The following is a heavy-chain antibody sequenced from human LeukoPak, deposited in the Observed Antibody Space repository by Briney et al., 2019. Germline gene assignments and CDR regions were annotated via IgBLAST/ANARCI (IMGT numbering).Heavy chain of an antibody. CDR2: ISYDGSNK. D-gene: IGHD6-6*01. Sequence: PGGSLRLSCAASGFTFSSYAMHWVRQAPGKGLEWVAVISYDGSNKYYADSVKGRFTISRDNSKNKPYLQMNSLRAEDTAVYYCARDGSFLAARDYYYYYMDVWGKGTTVTVSS. CDR3: ARDGSFLAARDYYYYYMDV. V-gene: IGHV3-30-3*01. J-gene: IGHJ6*03. CDR1: GFTFSSYA.